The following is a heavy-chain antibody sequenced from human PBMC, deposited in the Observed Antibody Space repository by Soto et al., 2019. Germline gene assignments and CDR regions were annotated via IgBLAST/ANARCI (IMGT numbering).Heavy chain of an antibody. Sequence: EVHLVESGGGLVQPLGSLRLSCSGSGFTFSNLWMNWVRQAPGKGLEWVANIKAEGSEKYYVDSVKVRVTISRDNAKNSLYLQMHSQRAEDTAVYYCERARGVASWGQGTLGTVSA. D-gene: IGHD3-16*01. J-gene: IGHJ5*01. V-gene: IGHV3-7*03. CDR3: ERARGVAS. CDR1: GFTFSNLW. CDR2: IKAEGSEK.